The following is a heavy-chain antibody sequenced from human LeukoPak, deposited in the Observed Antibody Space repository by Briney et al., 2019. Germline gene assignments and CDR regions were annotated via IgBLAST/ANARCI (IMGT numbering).Heavy chain of an antibody. D-gene: IGHD3-22*01. V-gene: IGHV3-21*01. CDR3: LYYDSSGYDAFDI. CDR1: GFTFSSYS. CDR2: ISSSSSYI. J-gene: IGHJ3*02. Sequence: GRSLRLSCAASGFTFSSYSMNWVRQAPGKGLEWVSSISSSSSYIYYADSVKGRFTISRDNAKNSLYLQMNSLRAEDTAVYYCLYYDSSGYDAFDIWGQGTMVTVSS.